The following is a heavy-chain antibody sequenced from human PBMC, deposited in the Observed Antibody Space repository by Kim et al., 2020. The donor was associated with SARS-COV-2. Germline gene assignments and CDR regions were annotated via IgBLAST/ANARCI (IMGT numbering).Heavy chain of an antibody. J-gene: IGHJ6*02. Sequence: GGSLRLSCAASGFTFSSYAMHWVRQAPGKGLEWVAVISYDGSNKYYADSVKGRFTISRDNSKNTLYLQMNSLRAEDTAVYYCARVRIQLRLSGHGMDVWGQGTTVTVSS. CDR3: ARVRIQLRLSGHGMDV. CDR2: ISYDGSNK. D-gene: IGHD5-18*01. CDR1: GFTFSSYA. V-gene: IGHV3-30-3*01.